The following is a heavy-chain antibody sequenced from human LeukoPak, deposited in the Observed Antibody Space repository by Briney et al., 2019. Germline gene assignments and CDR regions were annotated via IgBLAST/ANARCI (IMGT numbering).Heavy chain of an antibody. CDR1: GFTFSSYS. CDR3: ARWPMVRGVIKAYDAFDI. D-gene: IGHD3-10*01. CDR2: ISSSSSYI. Sequence: PGGSLRLSCAASGFTFSSYSMNWVRQAPGKGLEWVSSISSSSSYIYYADSVKGRFTISRDNAKNSLYLQMNSLRAEDTAVYYCARWPMVRGVIKAYDAFDIWGQGTMVTVSS. V-gene: IGHV3-21*04. J-gene: IGHJ3*02.